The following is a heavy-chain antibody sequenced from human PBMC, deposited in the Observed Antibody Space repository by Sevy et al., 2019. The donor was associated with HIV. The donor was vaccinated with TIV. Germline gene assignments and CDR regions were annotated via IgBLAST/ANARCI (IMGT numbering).Heavy chain of an antibody. Sequence: GGSLRLSCAASGFTFRTYWMSWVRQAPGKGLEWVANINQDAIEKYYVDSVKGRFTVSRDDSKNTLLLQVSSLRAEDTAVYYCARDAGYSTVWYPGYWGQGTLVTVSS. J-gene: IGHJ4*02. CDR1: GFTFRTYW. CDR3: ARDAGYSTVWYPGY. CDR2: INQDAIEK. V-gene: IGHV3-7*01. D-gene: IGHD6-19*01.